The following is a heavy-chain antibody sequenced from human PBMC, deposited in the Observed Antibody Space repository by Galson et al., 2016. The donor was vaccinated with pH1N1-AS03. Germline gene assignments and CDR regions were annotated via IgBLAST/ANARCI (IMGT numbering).Heavy chain of an antibody. CDR3: ATGHYYSGLYRDAFDT. V-gene: IGHV5-10-1*01. Sequence: QSGAEVKKPRESLRISCKGSGYPFTSYWINWVRQMPGKGLEWIGRIDPSDSYINYSPAFEGRVTISSDKSTTTAYLQWNDLKSEDTAVYFCATGHYYSGLYRDAFDTWGQGTRVTVSS. J-gene: IGHJ3*02. D-gene: IGHD1-26*01. CDR2: IDPSDSYI. CDR1: GYPFTSYW.